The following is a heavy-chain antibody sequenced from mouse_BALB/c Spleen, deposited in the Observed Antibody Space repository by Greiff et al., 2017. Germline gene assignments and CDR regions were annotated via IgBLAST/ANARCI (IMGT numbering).Heavy chain of an antibody. CDR1: GFTFSSFG. CDR2: ISSGSSTI. V-gene: IGHV5-17*02. CDR3: ARSKHGSSYFYYFDY. D-gene: IGHD1-1*01. Sequence: EVQVVESGGGLVQPGGSRKLSCAASGFTFSSFGMHWVRQAPEKGLEWVAYISSGSSTIYYADTVKGRFTISRDNPKNTLFLQMTSLRSEDTAMYYCARSKHGSSYFYYFDYWGQGTTLTVSS. J-gene: IGHJ2*01.